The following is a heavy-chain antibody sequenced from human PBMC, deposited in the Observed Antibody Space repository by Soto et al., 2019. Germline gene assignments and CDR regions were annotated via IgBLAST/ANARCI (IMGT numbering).Heavy chain of an antibody. CDR2: IKSDGSST. V-gene: IGHV3-74*01. CDR1: GFTSSNYW. J-gene: IGHJ6*02. Sequence: EVQLVESGGGLVQPGGSLRLSCAASGFTSSNYWMHWVRQAPGKGLVWVSRIKSDGSSTSYADSVKCRFTISRDNAKNTLDLQMHGLRAEDMAVYYCARSVRSGSFPYYYYAMDVWGQGTTVTVSS. D-gene: IGHD3-10*01. CDR3: ARSVRSGSFPYYYYAMDV.